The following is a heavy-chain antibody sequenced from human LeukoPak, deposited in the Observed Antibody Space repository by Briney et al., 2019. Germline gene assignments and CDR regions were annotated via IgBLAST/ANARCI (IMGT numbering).Heavy chain of an antibody. D-gene: IGHD3-10*01. Sequence: ASVKVSCKASGYTFTNFYLHWVRQAPGQGLEWMGIINPTAGSTTYAQNLQGRVTMIRDMSTSTVYMELSSLRSEDTAVYFCARDLNPQNFGMRAFDIWGQGTMVTASS. V-gene: IGHV1-46*01. CDR3: ARDLNPQNFGMRAFDI. CDR2: INPTAGST. J-gene: IGHJ3*02. CDR1: GYTFTNFY.